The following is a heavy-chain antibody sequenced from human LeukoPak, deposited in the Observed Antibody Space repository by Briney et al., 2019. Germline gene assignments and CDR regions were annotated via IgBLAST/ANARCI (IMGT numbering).Heavy chain of an antibody. J-gene: IGHJ4*02. CDR1: GFTFNSYE. CDR3: ARGESSGWDRQDFFDY. CDR2: ISSTSSTI. V-gene: IGHV3-48*03. D-gene: IGHD6-19*01. Sequence: GGSLRLSRAASGFTFNSYEMNWVRQAPGKGLEWVSYISSTSSTIYYADSVRGRFTISRDKAKNSLHLQMNSLRAEDTAVYYCARGESSGWDRQDFFDYWGQGTLVTVSS.